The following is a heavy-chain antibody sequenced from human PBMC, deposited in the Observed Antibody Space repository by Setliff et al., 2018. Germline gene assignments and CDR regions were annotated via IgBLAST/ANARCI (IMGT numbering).Heavy chain of an antibody. Sequence: PSETLSLTCTVSGGSISSSSYYWGWIRQPPGKGLEWIGSIYYSGSTYYHPSLKSRVTISVDTSKNQFSLKLSSVTAADTAVYYCARGKIRITMIVVPTGGAFDIWGQGTMVTVSS. V-gene: IGHV4-39*07. CDR1: GGSISSSSYY. D-gene: IGHD3-22*01. CDR3: ARGKIRITMIVVPTGGAFDI. CDR2: IYYSGST. J-gene: IGHJ3*02.